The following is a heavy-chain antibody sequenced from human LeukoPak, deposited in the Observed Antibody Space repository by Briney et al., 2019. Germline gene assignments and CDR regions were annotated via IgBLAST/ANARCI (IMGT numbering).Heavy chain of an antibody. V-gene: IGHV4-59*08. J-gene: IGHJ3*02. D-gene: IGHD3-3*01. CDR2: IYYSGST. CDR3: ARTPNYYDLVAGGAFDI. CDR1: GGSFSGYY. Sequence: SETLSLTCAVYGGSFSGYYWSWIRQPPGKGLEWIGYIYYSGSTNYNPSLKSRVTISVDTSKNQFSLKLSSVTAADTAVYYRARTPNYYDLVAGGAFDIWGQGTMVTVSS.